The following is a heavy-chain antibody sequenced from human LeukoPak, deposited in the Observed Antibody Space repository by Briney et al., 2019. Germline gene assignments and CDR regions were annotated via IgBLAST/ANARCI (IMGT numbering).Heavy chain of an antibody. D-gene: IGHD3-9*01. CDR2: IYYSGST. Sequence: PSETLSLTCVVSGGSISSYYWSWIRQPPGKGLEWIGYIYYSGSTNYNPSFKSRVTMSVDTSKNQFSLKLSSVTAADTAVYYCARDLYYDILTGYRLGVYYYYMDVWGKGTTVTISS. CDR1: GGSISSYY. CDR3: ARDLYYDILTGYRLGVYYYYMDV. V-gene: IGHV4-59*12. J-gene: IGHJ6*03.